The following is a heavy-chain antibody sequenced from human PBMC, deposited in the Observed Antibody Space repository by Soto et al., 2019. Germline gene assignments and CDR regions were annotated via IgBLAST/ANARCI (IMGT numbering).Heavy chain of an antibody. V-gene: IGHV3-64*01. CDR2: ISSNGGST. D-gene: IGHD5-12*01. Sequence: EVQLVESGGGLVQPGGSLRLSCAASGFTFSSYAMHWVRQAPGKGLEYVSAISSNGGSTYYANSVKGRFTISRDNSKNTLYLQMGSLRAEDMAVYYCARGGGYNEFDYWGQGTLGTVSS. CDR3: ARGGGYNEFDY. J-gene: IGHJ4*02. CDR1: GFTFSSYA.